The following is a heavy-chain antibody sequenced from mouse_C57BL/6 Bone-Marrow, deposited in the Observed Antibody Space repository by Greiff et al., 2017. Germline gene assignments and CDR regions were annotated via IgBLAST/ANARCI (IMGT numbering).Heavy chain of an antibody. CDR3: ARQSSSSYAMDY. V-gene: IGHV5-15*04. CDR1: GFTFSDSG. J-gene: IGHJ4*01. Sequence: EVMLVESGGGLVQPGGSLKLSCAASGFTFSDSGMAWVRQAPRKGPEWVAFISNLAYSIYYADTVTGRFTISRENAKNTLYLEMSSLRSEDTAMYYCARQSSSSYAMDYSCEGTSVTVSS. D-gene: IGHD1-3*01. CDR2: ISNLAYSI.